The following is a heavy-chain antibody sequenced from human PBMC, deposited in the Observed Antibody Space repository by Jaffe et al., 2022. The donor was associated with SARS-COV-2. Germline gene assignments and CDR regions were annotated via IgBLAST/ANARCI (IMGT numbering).Heavy chain of an antibody. CDR2: IKQDGSEK. CDR3: ARGWDAWTTVTTDFDY. D-gene: IGHD4-17*01. CDR1: GFTFSSYW. Sequence: EVQLVESGGGLVQPGGSLRLSCAASGFTFSSYWMSWVRQAPGKGLEWVANIKQDGSEKYYVDSVKGRFTISRDNAKNSLYLQMNSLRAEDTAVYYCARGWDAWTTVTTDFDYWGQGTLVTVSS. V-gene: IGHV3-7*01. J-gene: IGHJ4*02.